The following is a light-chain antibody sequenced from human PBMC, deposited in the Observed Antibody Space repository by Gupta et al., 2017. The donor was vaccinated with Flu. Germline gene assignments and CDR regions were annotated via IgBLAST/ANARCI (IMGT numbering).Light chain of an antibody. CDR1: QSISNT. J-gene: IGKJ5*01. Sequence: EIVMTQSPATLSVSPGERATLSCRASQSISNTLAWYQQKPGQAPRLLIYGASNRATGIPDRFSGSGYGTEFTLTSSRRQYEDFAVYYGQQDNAWGTFGQGTQVEIK. CDR2: GAS. CDR3: QQDNAWGT. V-gene: IGKV3-15*01.